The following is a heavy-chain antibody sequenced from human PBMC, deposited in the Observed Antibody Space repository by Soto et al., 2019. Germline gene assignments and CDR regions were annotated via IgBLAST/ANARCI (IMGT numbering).Heavy chain of an antibody. CDR2: IYSGGST. D-gene: IGHD2-15*01. J-gene: IGHJ4*02. V-gene: IGHV3-66*01. Sequence: GGSLRLSCAASGFTVSSNYMSWVRQAPGKGLEWVSVIYSGGSTYYADSVKGRFTISRDNSKNTLYLQMNSLRAEDTAVYYCARGLLVVAFDYWGQGTLVTVSS. CDR1: GFTVSSNY. CDR3: ARGLLVVAFDY.